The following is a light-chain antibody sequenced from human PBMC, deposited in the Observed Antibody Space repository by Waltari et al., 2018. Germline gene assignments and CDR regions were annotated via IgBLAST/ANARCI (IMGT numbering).Light chain of an antibody. CDR3: QQSYSSPVT. CDR2: GAS. V-gene: IGKV1-39*01. CDR1: QSISSS. J-gene: IGKJ5*01. Sequence: DIQVTQSPSSLSASVGDRVTITCRASQSISSSLNWYHQKPGEAPKLLLYGASTLQSGVPPRFSGGGSGADFTLTISSLRPEDFAIYYCQQSYSSPVTFGQGTRLEIK.